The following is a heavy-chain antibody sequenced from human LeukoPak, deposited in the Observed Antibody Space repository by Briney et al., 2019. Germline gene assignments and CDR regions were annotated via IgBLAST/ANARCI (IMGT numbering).Heavy chain of an antibody. V-gene: IGHV1-8*02. Sequence: ASVKVSCKASGYTFTGYYMHWVRQASGQGLEWMGWMNPNSGSTFYAETFQGRVTMTRNTSIFTAYMDLSSLKSEDTAVYYCACGGEGWFDPWGQGMQVTVSS. CDR1: GYTFTGYY. CDR2: MNPNSGST. J-gene: IGHJ5*02. CDR3: ACGGEGWFDP.